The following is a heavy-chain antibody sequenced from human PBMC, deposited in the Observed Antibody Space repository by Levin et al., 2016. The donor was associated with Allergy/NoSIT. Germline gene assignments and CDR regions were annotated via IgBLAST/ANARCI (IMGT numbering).Heavy chain of an antibody. V-gene: IGHV4/OR15-8*02. CDR3: ASGHIDKYLYL. Sequence: GSLRLSCGVSGVSITSSNWWTWVRRPPGKGLEWIGEIYYSGNSKYNPSLRSRVIISMDKSKNQFSLNLTSVTAADTAVYYCASGHIDKYLYLWGQGTLVTVS. J-gene: IGHJ4*02. D-gene: IGHD2-2*01. CDR2: IYYSGNS. CDR1: GVSITSSNW.